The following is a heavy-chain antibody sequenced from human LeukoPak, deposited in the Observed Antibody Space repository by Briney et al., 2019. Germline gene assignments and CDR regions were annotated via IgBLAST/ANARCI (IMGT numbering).Heavy chain of an antibody. Sequence: SETLSLTCAVSGYSISSGYYWAWIRQPPGKGLEWIGSMYHSGSTYDSPSLTSRVTMSVDTSKNQFSLKPTSVTAADTAVYYCARQRYCHSTSCYFDYWGQGTLVTVST. J-gene: IGHJ4*02. CDR1: GYSISSGYY. CDR3: ARQRYCHSTSCYFDY. D-gene: IGHD2-2*01. V-gene: IGHV4-38-2*01. CDR2: MYHSGST.